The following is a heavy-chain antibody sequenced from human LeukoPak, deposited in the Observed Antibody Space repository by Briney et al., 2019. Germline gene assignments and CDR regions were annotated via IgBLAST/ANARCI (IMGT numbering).Heavy chain of an antibody. D-gene: IGHD6-13*01. V-gene: IGHV1-2*02. CDR2: INPNSGGT. CDR1: GYTFTGYY. CDR3: ARDESRIAAANWFDP. J-gene: IGHJ5*02. Sequence: ASVKVSCKASGYTFTGYYMHWVRQAPGQGLEWMGWINPNSGGTNYAQKFQGRVTMTRDTSISTAYMGLSRLRSDDTAVYYCARDESRIAAANWFDPWGQGTLVTVSS.